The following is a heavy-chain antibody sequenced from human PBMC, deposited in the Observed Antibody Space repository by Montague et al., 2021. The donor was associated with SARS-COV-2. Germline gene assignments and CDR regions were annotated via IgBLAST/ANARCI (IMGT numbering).Heavy chain of an antibody. V-gene: IGHV4-34*01. CDR1: GGSFSGYY. CDR3: ARQPYLASAYYFDY. CDR2: INHYGST. J-gene: IGHJ4*02. D-gene: IGHD3-10*01. Sequence: SETLSLTCAVYGGSFSGYYWSWIRQPPGKGLDWIGEINHYGSTNYNPSLKSRVTISLDTSKSQFSLKLSSVTAADTAVYYCARQPYLASAYYFDYWGLGTLVTVSS.